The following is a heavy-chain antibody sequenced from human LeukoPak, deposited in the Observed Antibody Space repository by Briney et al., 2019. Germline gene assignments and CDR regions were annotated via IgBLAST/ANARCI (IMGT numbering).Heavy chain of an antibody. CDR2: ISWNSGSI. Sequence: GRSLRLSCAASGFTFDDYAMHWVRQAPGKGLEWVSGISWNSGSIGYADSVKGRFTISRDNAKNSLYLQMNSLRPEDTALYYCAKALGINYYYYVDVWGKGTTVTVSS. D-gene: IGHD6-13*01. CDR1: GFTFDDYA. J-gene: IGHJ6*03. CDR3: AKALGINYYYYVDV. V-gene: IGHV3-9*01.